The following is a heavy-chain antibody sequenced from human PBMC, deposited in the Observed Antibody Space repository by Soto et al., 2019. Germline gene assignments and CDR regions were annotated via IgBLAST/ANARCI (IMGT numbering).Heavy chain of an antibody. V-gene: IGHV3-30-3*01. CDR1: GFTFSSSA. Sequence: QVQLVESGGGVVKPGRSLRLSCAASGFTFSSSAMHWVRQAPGKGLEWVAVILSDGSNKWYVDSVKGRFTISRDNSNNTLYLEMDSLRAEDTALYYCARDVFQEDVWGQGTTVTVSS. CDR2: ILSDGSNK. J-gene: IGHJ6*02. CDR3: ARDVFQEDV.